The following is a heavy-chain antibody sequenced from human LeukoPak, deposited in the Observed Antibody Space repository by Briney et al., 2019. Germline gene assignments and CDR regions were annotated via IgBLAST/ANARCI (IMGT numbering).Heavy chain of an antibody. CDR2: LSGSGGST. J-gene: IGHJ4*02. D-gene: IGHD4/OR15-4a*01. CDR1: GFIFNKHA. V-gene: IGHV3-23*01. CDR3: AKERDYGPADY. Sequence: GGSLRLSCAASGFIFNKHAMSWVRQAPGKGLGWVSGLSGSGGSTDYADSVKGRFTVSRDNSKNTLFLQMNSLRAEDTAIYYCAKERDYGPADYWGQGTLVTVSS.